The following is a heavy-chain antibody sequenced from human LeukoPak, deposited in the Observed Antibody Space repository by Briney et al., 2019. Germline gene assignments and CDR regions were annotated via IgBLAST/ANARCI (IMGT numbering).Heavy chain of an antibody. CDR1: GGSISSSSYY. CDR2: IYYSGST. CDR3: ARNLIPEQLVLNF. V-gene: IGHV4-39*07. J-gene: IGHJ4*02. D-gene: IGHD6-13*01. Sequence: SETLSLTCTVSGGSISSSSYYWGWIRQPPGKGLEWIGSIYYSGSTNYNPSLKSRVTMSVDTSKNQFSLNLKSVTPEDTAVYYCARNLIPEQLVLNFWGQGTLVTVSS.